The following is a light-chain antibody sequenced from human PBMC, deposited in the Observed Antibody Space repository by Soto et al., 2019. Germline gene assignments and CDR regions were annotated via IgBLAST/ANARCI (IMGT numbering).Light chain of an antibody. V-gene: IGLV2-11*01. CDR1: SSDVGTYNY. Sequence: QSVLTQPRSVSGPPGQSVGISCSGTSSDVGTYNYVSWYQQHPGKAPKLMIYDVSKRPSGVPDRFSGSKSGNTASLTISGLQAEDGADYYCCSYAGGYTHAVFGGGTKLTVL. CDR2: DVS. J-gene: IGLJ2*01. CDR3: CSYAGGYTHAV.